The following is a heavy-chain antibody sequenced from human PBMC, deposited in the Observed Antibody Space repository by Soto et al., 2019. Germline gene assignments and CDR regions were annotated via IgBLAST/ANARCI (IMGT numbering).Heavy chain of an antibody. CDR1: GFTFSRYW. D-gene: IGHD1-26*01. Sequence: TGGSLRLSCAASGFTFSRYWMSWVRQAPGKGLEWVSYISSSSSTIYYADSVRGRFTISRDNAKNSLYLQMNSLRAEDTAVYYCARDFVVGGPTINYYYGMDVWGQGTTVTVSS. V-gene: IGHV3-48*01. CDR3: ARDFVVGGPTINYYYGMDV. CDR2: ISSSSSTI. J-gene: IGHJ6*02.